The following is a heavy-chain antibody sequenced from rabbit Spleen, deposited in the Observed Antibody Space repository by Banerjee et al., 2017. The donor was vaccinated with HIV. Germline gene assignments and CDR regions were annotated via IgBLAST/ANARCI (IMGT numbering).Heavy chain of an antibody. V-gene: IGHV1S40*01. Sequence: QQLVESGGGLVKPGASLTVTCTASGFDFSRGYDMCWVRQAPGKGLEWIGCIYTGNVKTYYASWAKGRFTISKTPSTTVTLQVTSLTVADTATYFCARDLVGVIGWNFYLWGQGTLVTV. CDR3: ARDLVGVIGWNFYL. CDR1: GFDFSRGYD. D-gene: IGHD1-1*01. J-gene: IGHJ4*01. CDR2: IYTGNVKT.